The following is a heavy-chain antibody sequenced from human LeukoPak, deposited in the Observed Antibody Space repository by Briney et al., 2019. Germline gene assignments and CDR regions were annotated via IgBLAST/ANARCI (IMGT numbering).Heavy chain of an antibody. CDR3: ATDRPWELLGFDY. CDR2: IIPILGIA. V-gene: IGHV1-69*04. Sequence: ASVKVSCKASGGTFSSYAISWVRQAPGQGLEWMGRIIPILGIANYAQKFQGRVTITADKSTSTAYMELSSLRSEDTAVYYCATDRPWELLGFDYWGQGTLVTVSS. J-gene: IGHJ4*02. D-gene: IGHD1-26*01. CDR1: GGTFSSYA.